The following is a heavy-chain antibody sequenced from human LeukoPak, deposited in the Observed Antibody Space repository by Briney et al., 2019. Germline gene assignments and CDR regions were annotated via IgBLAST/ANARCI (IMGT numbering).Heavy chain of an antibody. J-gene: IGHJ4*02. CDR2: VSSLGRSYK. Sequence: GGSLRLSCAASGFTFTFYSMNWVRQAPGKGLEWISSVSSLGRSYKYYADSVKGRFTISRDDAKNSLYLQMNSLRADDTAVYYCVRPSIDDYGDCGYWGQGTLVTVSS. D-gene: IGHD4-17*01. V-gene: IGHV3-21*01. CDR3: VRPSIDDYGDCGY. CDR1: GFTFTFYS.